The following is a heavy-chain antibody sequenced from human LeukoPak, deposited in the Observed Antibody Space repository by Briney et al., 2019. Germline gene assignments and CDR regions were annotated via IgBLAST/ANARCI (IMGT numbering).Heavy chain of an antibody. J-gene: IGHJ4*02. CDR1: GFTFSSYW. CDR2: IKQDGSEK. V-gene: IGHV3-7*01. Sequence: GGSLRLSCAASGFTFSSYWMSWVRQAPGKGLEWVANIKQDGSEKYYVDSVKGRFTISRDNAKNSLYLQMNSLRAEDTAVYYCARVLGLWFGELDYWGQGTLVTVSS. CDR3: ARVLGLWFGELDY. D-gene: IGHD3-10*01.